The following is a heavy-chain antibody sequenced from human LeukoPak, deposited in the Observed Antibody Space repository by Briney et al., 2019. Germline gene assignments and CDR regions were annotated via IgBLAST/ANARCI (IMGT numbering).Heavy chain of an antibody. J-gene: IGHJ3*02. CDR3: AKDRWLDAFDI. D-gene: IGHD5-24*01. CDR2: IISSSSYI. CDR1: GFTFSSYS. Sequence: PGGSLRHSCAASGFTFSSYSMNWVRQAPGKGVERVSSIISSSSYIYYEDSVKGRFTISRDNSKNTLYLQMNSLRAEDTAVYYCAKDRWLDAFDIWGQGTMVTVSS. V-gene: IGHV3-21*01.